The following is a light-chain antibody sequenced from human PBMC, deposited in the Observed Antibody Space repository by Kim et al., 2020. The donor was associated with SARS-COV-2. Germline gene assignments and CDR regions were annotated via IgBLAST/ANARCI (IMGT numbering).Light chain of an antibody. CDR3: QAWDSSTPKVV. CDR1: KLGDTY. V-gene: IGLV3-1*01. CDR2: QDS. Sequence: CPGQIASISCSGDKLGDTYACWYQHKPGQSPVLVIYQDSKRPSGIPGRFSGSNSGNKATLTLSGTQAMDEADYYCQAWDSSTPKVVFGGGTQLT. J-gene: IGLJ2*01.